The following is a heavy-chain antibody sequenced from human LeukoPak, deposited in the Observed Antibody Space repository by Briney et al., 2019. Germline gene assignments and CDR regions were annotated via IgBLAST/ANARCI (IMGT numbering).Heavy chain of an antibody. CDR2: INHSGST. J-gene: IGHJ4*02. V-gene: IGHV4-34*01. CDR1: GGSFSGYY. CDR3: ARGGMGPSYDSSGGVDY. Sequence: PSETLSLTCAVYGGSFSGYYWSWIRQPPGKGLEWIGEINHSGSTNYNPSLKSRVTISVDTSKNQFSLKLSSVTAADTAVHYCARGGMGPSYDSSGGVDYWGQGTLVTVSS. D-gene: IGHD3-22*01.